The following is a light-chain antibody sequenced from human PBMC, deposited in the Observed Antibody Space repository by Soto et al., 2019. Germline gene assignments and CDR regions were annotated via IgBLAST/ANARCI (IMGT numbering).Light chain of an antibody. CDR1: SSNIGNNY. V-gene: IGLV1-51*01. Sequence: QSVLTQPPSVSAAPGQKVTISCSGSSSNIGNNYVSWYQQLPGTAPKLLIYDNNKRPSGIPDRFSGSKSGTSATLGITGLQAGDEADYYCGTWYSSLSFDVFGTGTKLTVL. CDR2: DNN. J-gene: IGLJ1*01. CDR3: GTWYSSLSFDV.